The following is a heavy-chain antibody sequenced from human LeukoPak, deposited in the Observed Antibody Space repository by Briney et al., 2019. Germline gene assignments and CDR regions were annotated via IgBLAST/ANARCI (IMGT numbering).Heavy chain of an antibody. V-gene: IGHV3-23*01. Sequence: HPGGSLRLSCAASGFTFSYYAMSWVREAPGKGLEWVSSISGGGGIKYYSDSVKGRFTISRDNSTSTLYLQMNSLRAEDTAIYYCAKDEIQEQWPPWWSGSWGQGTLVTVSS. J-gene: IGHJ5*01. D-gene: IGHD6-19*01. CDR3: AKDEIQEQWPPWWSGS. CDR1: GFTFSYYA. CDR2: ISGGGGIK.